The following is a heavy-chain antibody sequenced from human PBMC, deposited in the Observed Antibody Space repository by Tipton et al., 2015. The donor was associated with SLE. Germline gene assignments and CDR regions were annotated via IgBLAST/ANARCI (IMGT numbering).Heavy chain of an antibody. CDR3: ARGAWGAFDI. CDR2: ISSSSSYI. V-gene: IGHV3-21*01. D-gene: IGHD7-27*01. CDR1: GFTFKIYG. Sequence: GSLRLSCAASGFTFKIYGMHWVRQPPGKGLEWVSCISSSSSYIYYADSVKGRFTISRDNAKNSLYLQMNSLRAEDTAVYYCARGAWGAFDIWGQGTMVTVSS. J-gene: IGHJ3*02.